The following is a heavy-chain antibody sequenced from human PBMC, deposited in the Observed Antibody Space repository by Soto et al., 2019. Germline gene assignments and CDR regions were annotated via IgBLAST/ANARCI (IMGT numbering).Heavy chain of an antibody. Sequence: QVQLQESGPGLVKPSETLSLTCTVSGGSISSYYWSWIRQPPGKGLEWIGYIYYSGSTNYNPSLKSRVTISVDTSKNQFSLKLSSVTAADTAVYYCARGYLVPAAMIPQFDYWGQGTLVTVSS. CDR1: GGSISSYY. D-gene: IGHD2-2*01. CDR3: ARGYLVPAAMIPQFDY. CDR2: IYYSGST. J-gene: IGHJ4*02. V-gene: IGHV4-59*01.